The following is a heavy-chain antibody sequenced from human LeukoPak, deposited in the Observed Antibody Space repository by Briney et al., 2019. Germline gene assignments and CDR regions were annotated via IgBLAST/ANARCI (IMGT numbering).Heavy chain of an antibody. D-gene: IGHD3-9*01. J-gene: IGHJ3*02. Sequence: ASVKVSCKASGGTFSTYAINWVRQAPGQGLEWMGWINPNSGGTNYAQKFQGRVTMTRNTSISTAYMELSSLRSEDTAVYYCARGGADILTGYFHAFDIWGQGTMVTVSS. CDR2: INPNSGGT. CDR1: GGTFSTYA. V-gene: IGHV1-8*02. CDR3: ARGGADILTGYFHAFDI.